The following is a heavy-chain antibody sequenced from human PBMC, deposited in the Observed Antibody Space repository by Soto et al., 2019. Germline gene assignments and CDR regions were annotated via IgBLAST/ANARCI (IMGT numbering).Heavy chain of an antibody. CDR3: ARRIHPYYFDY. CDR1: GGSFSGYY. Sequence: GGSFSGYYWSWIRQPPGKGLEWIGEINHSGSTNYNPSLKSRVTISVDTSKNQFSLKLSSVTAADTAVYYCARRIHPYYFDYWGQGTLVTVSS. V-gene: IGHV4-34*01. J-gene: IGHJ4*02. CDR2: INHSGST.